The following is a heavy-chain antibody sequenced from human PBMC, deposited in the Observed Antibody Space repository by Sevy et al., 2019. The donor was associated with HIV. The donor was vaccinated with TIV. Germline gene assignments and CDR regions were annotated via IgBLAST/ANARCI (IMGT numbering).Heavy chain of an antibody. CDR2: INHSGST. CDR1: GGSFSGYY. Sequence: SETLSLTCAVYGGSFSGYYWSWIRQPPGKGLEWIGEINHSGSTNYNPSLKSRVTISVDTSKNQFSLKLSSVTAGDTAVYYCARVQQLENFDYWGQGTLVTVSS. CDR3: ARVQQLENFDY. J-gene: IGHJ4*02. V-gene: IGHV4-34*01. D-gene: IGHD6-13*01.